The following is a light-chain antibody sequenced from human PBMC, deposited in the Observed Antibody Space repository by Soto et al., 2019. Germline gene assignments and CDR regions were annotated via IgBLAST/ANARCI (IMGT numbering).Light chain of an antibody. V-gene: IGLV2-14*03. CDR3: SSYTSSSTRV. Sequence: QSVLTQPASVSGSPGQSITISCTGTSSDVGAYGFVSWYQQHPDKAPKLMSYEVSYRPPGVSNRFSGSKSVNTATLTISGLQAEDEADYYCSSYTSSSTRVFGTGTKLTVL. CDR2: EVS. CDR1: SSDVGAYGF. J-gene: IGLJ1*01.